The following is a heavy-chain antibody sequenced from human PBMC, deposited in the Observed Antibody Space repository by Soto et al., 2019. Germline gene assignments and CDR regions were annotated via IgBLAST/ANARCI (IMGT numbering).Heavy chain of an antibody. D-gene: IGHD6-13*01. V-gene: IGHV4-39*01. CDR1: GASIRSSAY. Sequence: SETLSLTCTVSGASIRSSAYWGWIRQPPGKGLEWIGSIYSIGNTYYNPSLKSGVTISADTSKNQFSLNLISVTAADTAVYYCRRSRRYSRDVGGQGITVTVSS. J-gene: IGHJ6*02. CDR3: RRSRRYSRDV. CDR2: IYSIGNT.